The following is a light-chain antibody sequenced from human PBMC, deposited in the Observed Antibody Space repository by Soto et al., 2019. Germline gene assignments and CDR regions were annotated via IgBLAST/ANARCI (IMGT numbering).Light chain of an antibody. J-gene: IGLJ2*01. CDR2: EVS. CDR3: SSYTSTTSLVL. Sequence: QSVLTQPASVSGSPGQSITISCSGTSSDIGGFNFVSWYQQHPGKAPKLIIYEVSNRPSGVSSRFSGSKSGNTASLTISGLQAEDEADYHCSSYTSTTSLVLFGGGTKVTDL. V-gene: IGLV2-14*03. CDR1: SSDIGGFNF.